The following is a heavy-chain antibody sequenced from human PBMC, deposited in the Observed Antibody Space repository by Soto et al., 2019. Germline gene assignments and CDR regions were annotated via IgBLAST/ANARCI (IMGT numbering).Heavy chain of an antibody. CDR1: GFTFSSYA. J-gene: IGHJ6*03. D-gene: IGHD3-3*01. CDR3: ARSPNFWSGYFRTDYYYYYMDV. V-gene: IGHV3-23*01. CDR2: ISGSGGST. Sequence: GGSLRLSCAASGFTFSSYAMSWVRQAPGKGLEWVSAISGSGGSTYYADSVKGRFTISRDNSKNTLYLQMNSLRAEDTAVYYCARSPNFWSGYFRTDYYYYYMDVWGKGTTVTVSS.